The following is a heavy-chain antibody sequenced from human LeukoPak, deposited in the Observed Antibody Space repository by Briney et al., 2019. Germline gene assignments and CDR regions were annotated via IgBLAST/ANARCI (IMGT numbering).Heavy chain of an antibody. Sequence: GGSLRLSCAASGFTFSSYGMHWVRQAPGKGLEWVAVISYDGSNKYYADSVKGRFTISRDNSKNTLYLQMNSLRTEDTAVYYCARDQGSYYLDYWGQGTLVTVSS. J-gene: IGHJ4*02. CDR3: ARDQGSYYLDY. CDR2: ISYDGSNK. CDR1: GFTFSSYG. V-gene: IGHV3-30*03. D-gene: IGHD1-26*01.